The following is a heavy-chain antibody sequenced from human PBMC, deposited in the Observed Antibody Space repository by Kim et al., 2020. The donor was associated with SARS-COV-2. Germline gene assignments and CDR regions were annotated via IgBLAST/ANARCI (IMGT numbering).Heavy chain of an antibody. CDR2: INNDGKIT. Sequence: GGSLRLSCTASGFTFSNFWMHWVRQAPGEGLEWVSRINNDGKITTYAGSVKGRFTISRDNAKNTLYLQMNSLGAEDTAVYYCVASLGDSWGQGTLVAVSS. CDR3: VASLGDS. D-gene: IGHD5-12*01. J-gene: IGHJ4*02. V-gene: IGHV3-74*01. CDR1: GFTFSNFW.